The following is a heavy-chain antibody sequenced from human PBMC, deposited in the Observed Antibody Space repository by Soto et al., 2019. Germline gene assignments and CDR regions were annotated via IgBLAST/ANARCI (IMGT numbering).Heavy chain of an antibody. CDR2: ISGSGTTA. CDR3: AKVGPYDSEIYMFRYNWFGP. D-gene: IGHD3-10*01. J-gene: IGHJ5*02. Sequence: GGSLRLSCAASGFVFSSYAMSWVRQAPGKGLEWVSAISGSGTTAYYADSVKGRFIFSRDNPKNTMYLQMNSLRAEDTAVYYCAKVGPYDSEIYMFRYNWFGPWGRGTLATVPS. V-gene: IGHV3-23*01. CDR1: GFVFSSYA.